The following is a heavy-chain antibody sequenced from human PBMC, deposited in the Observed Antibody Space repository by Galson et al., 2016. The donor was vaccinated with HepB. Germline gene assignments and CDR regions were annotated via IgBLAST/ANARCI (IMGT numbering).Heavy chain of an antibody. CDR3: ARAAALRFFLKYGMDV. V-gene: IGHV4-34*01. D-gene: IGHD3-3*01. CDR1: GFTFSSYS. Sequence: LRLSCAASGFTFSSYSMNWVRQAPGKGLEWIGEINHSGSTNYNPSLKSRVTISVDTSKNQFSLRLSSVTAADTAVYYCARAAALRFFLKYGMDVWGQGTTVTVSS. CDR2: INHSGST. J-gene: IGHJ6*02.